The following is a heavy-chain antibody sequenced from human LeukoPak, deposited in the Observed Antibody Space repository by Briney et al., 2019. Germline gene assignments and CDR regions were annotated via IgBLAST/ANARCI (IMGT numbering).Heavy chain of an antibody. D-gene: IGHD2-21*02. Sequence: GSLRLSCAASGXTFSRYAMSWVRQAPGKGVEWVSAISGSGGTTYYADSVKGRFTISRDNSKSTLYLQMNSLRAEDTAVYYCAKEDCGVDCSTFDYWGQGTLVTVSS. J-gene: IGHJ4*02. V-gene: IGHV3-23*01. CDR3: AKEDCGVDCSTFDY. CDR2: ISGSGGTT. CDR1: GXTFSRYA.